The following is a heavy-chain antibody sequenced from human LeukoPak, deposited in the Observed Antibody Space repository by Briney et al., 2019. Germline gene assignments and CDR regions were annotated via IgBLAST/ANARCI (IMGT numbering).Heavy chain of an antibody. CDR1: GYTFTGYY. V-gene: IGHV1-2*02. J-gene: IGHJ3*02. D-gene: IGHD3-10*01. Sequence: ASVKVSCKASGYTFTGYYMHWVRQAPGQGLGWMGWINPNSGGTNYAQKFQGRVTMTRDTSISTAYMELSRLRSDDTAVYYCAIRGNYYGSGSYAFDIWGQGTMVTVSS. CDR2: INPNSGGT. CDR3: AIRGNYYGSGSYAFDI.